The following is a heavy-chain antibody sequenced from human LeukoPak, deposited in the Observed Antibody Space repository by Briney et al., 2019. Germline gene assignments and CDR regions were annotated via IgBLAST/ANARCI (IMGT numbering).Heavy chain of an antibody. CDR3: ARVPVTTGAFDI. CDR2: IYHSGST. CDR1: GGSISSSNW. V-gene: IGHV4-4*02. D-gene: IGHD4-17*01. Sequence: SETLSLTCAVSGGSISSSNWWSWVRQPPGKGLEWIGEIYHSGSTNCNPSLKSRVTISVDKSKNQFSLKLTSVTAADTAVYYCARVPVTTGAFDIWGQGTMVTVSS. J-gene: IGHJ3*02.